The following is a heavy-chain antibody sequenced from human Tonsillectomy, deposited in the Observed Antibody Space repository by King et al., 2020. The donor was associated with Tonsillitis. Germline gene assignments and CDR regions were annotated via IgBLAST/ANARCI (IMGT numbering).Heavy chain of an antibody. CDR2: IYYSGST. V-gene: IGHV4-59*01. J-gene: IGHJ4*02. CDR1: GGSISSYY. D-gene: IGHD6-6*01. Sequence: QLQLQESGPGLVKPSETLSLTCTVSGGSISSYYWSWLRQPPGEGLEWIGYIYYSGSTNYNPSLKSRVTISVDTSKNQFSLKLSSVTAADTAVYYCARQYSSSSVAFDYWGQGTLVTVSS. CDR3: ARQYSSSSVAFDY.